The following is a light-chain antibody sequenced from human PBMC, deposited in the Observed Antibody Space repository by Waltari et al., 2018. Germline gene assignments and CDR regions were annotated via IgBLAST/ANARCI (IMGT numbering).Light chain of an antibody. CDR1: QSVTNN. CDR3: QQYNNWPLT. V-gene: IGKV3-15*01. CDR2: RAS. J-gene: IGKJ4*01. Sequence: EIVMTQSPATLSLSPGERATISCRASQSVTNNFAWYQQKPGQAPRLLIYRASTRATSIPARISGSGSGTEFTLTISSLQSEDFAFYYCQQYNNWPLTFGGGTKVEIK.